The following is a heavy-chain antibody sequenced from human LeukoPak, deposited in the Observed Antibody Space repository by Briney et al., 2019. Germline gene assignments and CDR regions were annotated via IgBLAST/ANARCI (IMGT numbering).Heavy chain of an antibody. CDR1: GYTFSSYA. Sequence: GGPLRLSCAASGYTFSSYAMSWVRLAPGKGLEWVSAVSGNGGTTYYADSVKGRFTISRDNSRNTVYLQMSSLRAEDTAIYYCAKVNLWASRILDYWGQGTLVTVSS. D-gene: IGHD3-10*01. V-gene: IGHV3-23*01. CDR3: AKVNLWASRILDY. J-gene: IGHJ4*02. CDR2: VSGNGGTT.